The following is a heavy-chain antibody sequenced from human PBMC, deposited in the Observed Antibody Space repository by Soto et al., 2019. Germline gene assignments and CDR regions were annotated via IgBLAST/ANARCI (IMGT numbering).Heavy chain of an antibody. J-gene: IGHJ6*04. CDR2: IYPGDSDT. CDR3: ARSTPDYYYSYGMDV. V-gene: IGHV5-51*01. CDR1: GYSFTSYW. D-gene: IGHD2-15*01. Sequence: HGESLQISCKGSGYSFTSYWIGWVRQMPGKGLEWMGTIYPGDSDTRYSPSFQGQVTISADKSISTAYLQWSSLKASDTAMYYCARSTPDYYYSYGMDVWGEGTKVTVSS.